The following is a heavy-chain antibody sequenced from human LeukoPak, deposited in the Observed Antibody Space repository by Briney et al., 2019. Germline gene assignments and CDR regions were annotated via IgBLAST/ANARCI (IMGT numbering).Heavy chain of an antibody. Sequence: GGSLRLSCAASGFTFSSYAMNWVRQAPGKGLEYVSAISSKGSSTYYANSVKGRFTISRDNSKNTLYLQMNSLRAEDTAVYYCAKISSGYSYYYYYYMDVWGNGTTVTISS. D-gene: IGHD3-22*01. CDR3: AKISSGYSYYYYYYMDV. CDR2: ISSKGSST. CDR1: GFTFSSYA. J-gene: IGHJ6*03. V-gene: IGHV3-64*01.